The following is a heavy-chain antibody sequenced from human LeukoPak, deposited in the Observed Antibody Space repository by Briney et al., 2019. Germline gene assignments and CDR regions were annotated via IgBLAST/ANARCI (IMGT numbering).Heavy chain of an antibody. V-gene: IGHV4-59*06. CDR2: IYYSGST. CDR1: GASVSNYY. D-gene: IGHD3-9*01. Sequence: SETLSLTCIVSGASVSNYYWTWIRQHPGKGLQWIGYIYYSGSTYYNPSLKSRVTISVDTSKNQFSLKLSSVTAADTAVYYCARESTRLRYFDWFDYWGQGTLVTVSS. J-gene: IGHJ4*02. CDR3: ARESTRLRYFDWFDY.